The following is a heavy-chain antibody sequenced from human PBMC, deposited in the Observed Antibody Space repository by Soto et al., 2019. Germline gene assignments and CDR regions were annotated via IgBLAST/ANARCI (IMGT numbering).Heavy chain of an antibody. J-gene: IGHJ4*02. CDR2: INPNSGGT. V-gene: IGHV1-2*02. CDR1: GYTFTGYY. CDR3: ARECLEEGPGVGY. D-gene: IGHD3-16*01. Sequence: QVQLVQSGAEVKKPGASVKVSCKASGYTFTGYYMHWVRQAPGQGLEGVGWINPNSGGTNYTQKFQGRVTMTWDTSISTACMELSRLRSDDRAVYYFARECLEEGPGVGYWGQGTLVTVSS.